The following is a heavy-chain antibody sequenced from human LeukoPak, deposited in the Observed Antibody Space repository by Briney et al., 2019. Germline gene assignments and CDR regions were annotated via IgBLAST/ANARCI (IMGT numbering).Heavy chain of an antibody. J-gene: IGHJ4*02. D-gene: IGHD6-19*01. V-gene: IGHV4-59*11. CDR3: ARHSSGWYYVDY. CDR1: NGSISSHY. Sequence: KPSETLSLTCTVSNGSISSHYWSWIRQSPGKELEWIGNIYYSGGTNYNPSLKSRVTISVDTSKNQFSLKLSSVTAADTAVYYCARHSSGWYYVDYWGQGTLVTVSS. CDR2: IYYSGGT.